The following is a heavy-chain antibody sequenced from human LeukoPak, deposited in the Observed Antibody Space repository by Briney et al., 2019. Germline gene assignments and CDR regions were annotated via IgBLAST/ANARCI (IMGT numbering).Heavy chain of an antibody. CDR2: IKQDGSEK. J-gene: IGHJ4*02. CDR1: GFTFSSYC. Sequence: GGPLSLSCAASGFTFSSYCMSWVRQAPGKGLDCVANIKQDGSEKYYVDSVKGRFTISRDNAKNSLYLQMNSLRAEDTAVYYCAREDQQWPVLDYWGQGTLVTVSS. V-gene: IGHV3-7*03. D-gene: IGHD6-19*01. CDR3: AREDQQWPVLDY.